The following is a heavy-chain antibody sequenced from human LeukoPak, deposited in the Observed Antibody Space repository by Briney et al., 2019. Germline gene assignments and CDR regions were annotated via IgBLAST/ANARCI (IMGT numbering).Heavy chain of an antibody. V-gene: IGHV3-30*03. CDR3: ARDGVRYGTDY. J-gene: IGHJ4*02. CDR1: GFTFSSYG. D-gene: IGHD1-1*01. CDR2: ISYDGSNK. Sequence: GSLRLSCAASGFTFSSYGMHWVRQAPGKGLEWVAVISYDGSNKYYADSVKGRFTISRDNSKNTLYLQMNSLRAEDTAVYYCARDGVRYGTDYWGQGTLVTVSS.